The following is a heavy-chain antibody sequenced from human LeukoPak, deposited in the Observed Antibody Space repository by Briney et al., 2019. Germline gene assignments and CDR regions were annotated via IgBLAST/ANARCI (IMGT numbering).Heavy chain of an antibody. Sequence: SETLSLTCTVSGGPISSYYWSWIRQPPGKGLEWLGYIYYSGSTNYNPSLKSRVTISVDTSKNQFSLKLSSVTAADTAVYYCASAPLYYDILTGYHGGSNFDYWGQGTLVTVSS. D-gene: IGHD3-9*01. V-gene: IGHV4-59*08. CDR3: ASAPLYYDILTGYHGGSNFDY. CDR2: IYYSGST. J-gene: IGHJ4*02. CDR1: GGPISSYY.